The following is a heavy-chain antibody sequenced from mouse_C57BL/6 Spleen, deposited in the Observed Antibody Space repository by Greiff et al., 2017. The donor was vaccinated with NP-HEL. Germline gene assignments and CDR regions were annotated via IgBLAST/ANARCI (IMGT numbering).Heavy chain of an antibody. Sequence: VQLQQSGAELVRPGASVTLSCKASGYTFTDYEMHWVKQTPVHGLEWIGAIDPETGGTAYNQKFTGKAILTADKSSSTAYMELRSLTSEDSAVYYCTRLQLGLDYWGQGTTLTGSS. V-gene: IGHV1-15*01. CDR3: TRLQLGLDY. J-gene: IGHJ2*01. CDR2: IDPETGGT. D-gene: IGHD4-1*02. CDR1: GYTFTDYE.